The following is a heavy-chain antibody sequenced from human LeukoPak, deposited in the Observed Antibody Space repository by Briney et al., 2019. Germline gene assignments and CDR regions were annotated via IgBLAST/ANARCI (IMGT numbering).Heavy chain of an antibody. CDR2: MNPNSGNT. J-gene: IGHJ4*02. CDR1: GYTFTSYD. D-gene: IGHD4-23*01. CDR3: ARVLTTVVNRFSFPKYYFDY. Sequence: VASVKVSCKASGYTFTSYDINWVRQATGQGLEWMGWMNPNSGNTGYAQKFQGRVTMTRNTSISTAYMELSSLRSEDTAVYYCARVLTTVVNRFSFPKYYFDYWGQGTLVTVSS. V-gene: IGHV1-8*01.